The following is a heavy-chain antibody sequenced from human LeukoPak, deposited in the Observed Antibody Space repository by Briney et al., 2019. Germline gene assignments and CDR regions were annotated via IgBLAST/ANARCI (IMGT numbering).Heavy chain of an antibody. D-gene: IGHD2-2*01. J-gene: IGHJ3*02. Sequence: KAGGSLRLSCAASGFTFSSYSMNWVRQAPGKGLEWVSSISSSSSYIYYADPVKGRFTISRDNAKNSLYLQMNSLRAEDTAVYYCARFCSSTSCPSNDAFDIWGQGTMVTVSS. CDR1: GFTFSSYS. CDR2: ISSSSSYI. V-gene: IGHV3-21*01. CDR3: ARFCSSTSCPSNDAFDI.